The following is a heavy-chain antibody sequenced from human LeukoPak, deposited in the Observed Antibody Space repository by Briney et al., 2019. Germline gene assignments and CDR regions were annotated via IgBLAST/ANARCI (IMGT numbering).Heavy chain of an antibody. J-gene: IGHJ6*03. D-gene: IGHD3/OR15-3a*01. CDR2: IIPIFGTA. Sequence: SVKVSCKASGYTFTSYDINWVRQATGQGLGWMGGIIPIFGTANYAQKFQGRVTITTDESTSTAYMELSSLRSEDTAVYYCARGSEEDSNYYYYMDVWGKGTTVTVSS. CDR1: GYTFTSYD. CDR3: ARGSEEDSNYYYYMDV. V-gene: IGHV1-69*05.